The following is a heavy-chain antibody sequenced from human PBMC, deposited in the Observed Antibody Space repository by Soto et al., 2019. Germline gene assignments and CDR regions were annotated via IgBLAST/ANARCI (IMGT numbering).Heavy chain of an antibody. CDR1: GYTFTSYY. J-gene: IGHJ6*02. Sequence: ASVKVSCKASGYTFTSYYMHWVRQAPGQGLEWMGIINPSGGSTSYAQKFQGRVTMTRDTSTSTVYMELSSLRSEDTAVYYCARDYDFWSDYYTPPYYGMDVWGQGTTVTVSS. D-gene: IGHD3-3*01. CDR2: INPSGGST. V-gene: IGHV1-46*01. CDR3: ARDYDFWSDYYTPPYYGMDV.